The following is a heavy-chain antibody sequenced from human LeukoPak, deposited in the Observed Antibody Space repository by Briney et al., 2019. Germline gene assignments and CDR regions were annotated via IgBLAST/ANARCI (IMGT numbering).Heavy chain of an antibody. J-gene: IGHJ4*02. V-gene: IGHV3-9*01. CDR2: ISWNSGSI. CDR1: GFTFDDYA. CDR3: AKDITVGCCSSTSCSGFDY. D-gene: IGHD2-2*01. Sequence: GRSLRLSCAASGFTFDDYAMHWVRQAPGKGLEWVSGISWNSGSIGYADSVKGRFTISRDNAKNSLYLQMNSLRAEDTALYYCAKDITVGCCSSTSCSGFDYWGQGTLVTVSS.